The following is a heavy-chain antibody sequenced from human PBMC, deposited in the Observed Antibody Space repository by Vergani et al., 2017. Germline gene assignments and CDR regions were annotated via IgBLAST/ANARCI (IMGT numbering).Heavy chain of an antibody. CDR1: GFTFSSYS. CDR3: ARDKAYGGYVGDY. CDR2: ISSSSSYI. Sequence: EVQLVESGGGLVKPGGSLRLSCAASGFTFSSYSMNWVRQAPGKGLEWVSSISSSSSYIYYADSVKGRFTISRDNAKNSLYLQMNSLRAEDTAVYYCARDKAYGGYVGDYWGQGTLVTVSS. J-gene: IGHJ4*02. D-gene: IGHD5-12*01. V-gene: IGHV3-21*01.